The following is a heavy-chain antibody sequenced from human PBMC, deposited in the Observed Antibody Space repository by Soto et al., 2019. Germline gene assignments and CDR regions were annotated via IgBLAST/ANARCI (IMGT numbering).Heavy chain of an antibody. Sequence: ASVKVSCKASGYTFTGYYMHWVRQAPGRGLEWMGWINPNSGGTNYAQKFQGRVTMTRDTSISTAYMELSRLRSDDTAVYYCARDLYNYYDSSGVFDYWGQGTLVTVSS. J-gene: IGHJ4*02. CDR3: ARDLYNYYDSSGVFDY. CDR1: GYTFTGYY. V-gene: IGHV1-2*02. CDR2: INPNSGGT. D-gene: IGHD3-22*01.